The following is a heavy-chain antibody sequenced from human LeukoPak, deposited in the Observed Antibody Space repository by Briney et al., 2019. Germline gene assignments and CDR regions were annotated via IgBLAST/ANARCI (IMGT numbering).Heavy chain of an antibody. CDR2: ISYDGSNK. J-gene: IGHJ4*02. V-gene: IGHV3-30*03. CDR3: NYRAGYSSDY. CDR1: GFTFSSYG. Sequence: GGSLRLSCAASGFTFSSYGMHWVRQAPGKGLEWVAVISYDGSNKYYADSVKGRFTISRDNSKNTLYLQMNSLRAEETAVYYCNYRAGYSSDYWGQGTLVTVSS. D-gene: IGHD6-13*01.